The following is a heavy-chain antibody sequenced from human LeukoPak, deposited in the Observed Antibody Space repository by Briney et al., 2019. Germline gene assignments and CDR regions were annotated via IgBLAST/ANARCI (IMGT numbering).Heavy chain of an antibody. Sequence: SETLSLTCAVSGVSLRGDYWSGIRRSPQRKREGIGEVSHEGDSIYNPTLKTRVPLSVHMSKNPFSLKLRCVPAADTVVYSCARGRTYVSDYYTDVWGKGTTVIVSS. CDR2: VSHEGDS. J-gene: IGHJ6*03. D-gene: IGHD3-16*01. CDR1: GVSLRGDY. V-gene: IGHV4-34*01. CDR3: ARGRTYVSDYYTDV.